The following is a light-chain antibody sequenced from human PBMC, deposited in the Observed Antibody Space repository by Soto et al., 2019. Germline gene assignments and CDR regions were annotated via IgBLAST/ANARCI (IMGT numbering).Light chain of an antibody. CDR3: QQYNDWPRT. Sequence: VMTQAPATLSVSPVERATLSCRASQTINNNVAWYQLKDGQVPRLLIYGASTRATDIPARFSGSGSGTEFTLTISSLQSEDFAVYYCQQYNDWPRTFGQGTKVDIK. CDR1: QTINNN. J-gene: IGKJ1*01. CDR2: GAS. V-gene: IGKV3-15*01.